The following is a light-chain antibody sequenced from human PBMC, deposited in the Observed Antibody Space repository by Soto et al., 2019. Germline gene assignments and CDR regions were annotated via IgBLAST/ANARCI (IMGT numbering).Light chain of an antibody. Sequence: QAVVTQPPSVSGAPGQRVTLSCTGNSPNIGAGYAVHWYQQLPGKAPKLLIFGNSHRPSGFPDRFFGSKSGTSASLAITGLQAEDEADYYCQSYDRSLSGSVFGGGTKLTVL. CDR1: SPNIGAGYA. CDR3: QSYDRSLSGSV. J-gene: IGLJ3*02. V-gene: IGLV1-40*01. CDR2: GNS.